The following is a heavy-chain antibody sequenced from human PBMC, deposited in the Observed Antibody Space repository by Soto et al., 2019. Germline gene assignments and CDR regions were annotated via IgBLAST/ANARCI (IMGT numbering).Heavy chain of an antibody. CDR1: GGSISTYY. J-gene: IGHJ6*03. CDR3: ARDRRVERFGDPCPFDYYYYMDV. CDR2: VLHSGTT. D-gene: IGHD3-10*01. V-gene: IGHV4-59*01. Sequence: QVQLQDSGPGLVKPSETLSLTCTVSGGSISTYYWSWLRQPPGKGLEWIGYVLHSGTTSYNPSLPSRVTISVDTSTNQFSLRLSSVTAADTAVYYCARDRRVERFGDPCPFDYYYYMDVWGKGTTVTVSS.